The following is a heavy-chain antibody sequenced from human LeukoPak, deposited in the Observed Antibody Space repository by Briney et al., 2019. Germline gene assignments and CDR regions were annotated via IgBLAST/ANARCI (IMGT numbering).Heavy chain of an antibody. CDR2: FSGSGGST. CDR3: AKDYHVVVVTAIPNPDAFDI. Sequence: PGGSLRLSCAASGFTFSSYAMSWVRQAPGKGLEWVSAFSGSGGSTYYADSVKGRFTISRDNSKNTLYLQMNSLRAEDTAVYYCAKDYHVVVVTAIPNPDAFDIWGQGTMVTVSS. J-gene: IGHJ3*02. V-gene: IGHV3-23*01. CDR1: GFTFSSYA. D-gene: IGHD2-21*02.